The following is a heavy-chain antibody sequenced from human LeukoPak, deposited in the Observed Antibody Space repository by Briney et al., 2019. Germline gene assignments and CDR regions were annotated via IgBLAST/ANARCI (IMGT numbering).Heavy chain of an antibody. D-gene: IGHD4-17*01. CDR1: GFTFSSYS. V-gene: IGHV3-48*04. Sequence: PGGSLRLSCAASGFTFSSYSMNWVRQAPGEGLEWVSYISSSSSTIYYADSVKGRFTISRDNAKNSLYLQMNSLRAEDTAVYYCARVGDYGDYYYYYMDVWGKGTTATVSS. J-gene: IGHJ6*03. CDR3: ARVGDYGDYYYYYMDV. CDR2: ISSSSSTI.